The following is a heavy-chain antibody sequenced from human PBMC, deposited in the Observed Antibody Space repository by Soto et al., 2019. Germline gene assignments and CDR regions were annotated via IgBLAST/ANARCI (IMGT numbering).Heavy chain of an antibody. CDR3: AKRRSYYGSGSYYDFDY. CDR1: GFTFSSYA. D-gene: IGHD3-10*01. CDR2: ISGSGGST. J-gene: IGHJ4*02. Sequence: GGSLRLSCAASGFTFSSYAMSWVRQAPGKGLEWVSAISGSGGSTYYADSVKGRFTISRDNSKNTLYLQMNSLRAEDTAVYYCAKRRSYYGSGSYYDFDYWGQGTLVTVSS. V-gene: IGHV3-23*01.